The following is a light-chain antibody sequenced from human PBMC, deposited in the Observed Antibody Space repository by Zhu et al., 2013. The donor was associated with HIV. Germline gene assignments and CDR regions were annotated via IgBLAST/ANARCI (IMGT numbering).Light chain of an antibody. CDR3: ALYMGSGTVV. V-gene: IGLV8-61*01. J-gene: IGLJ2*01. Sequence: QTVVTQEPSFSVSPGGTVTLTCGLSSGSVSTSYYPSWYQQTPGQAPRTLIYNTNTRSSGVPDRFSGSILGNKAVLTITGAQADDESNYYCALYMGSGTVVFGGGARLTVL. CDR1: SGSVSTSYY. CDR2: NTN.